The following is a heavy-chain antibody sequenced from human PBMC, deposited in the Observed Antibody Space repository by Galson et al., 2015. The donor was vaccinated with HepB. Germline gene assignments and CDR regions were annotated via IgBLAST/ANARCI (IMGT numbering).Heavy chain of an antibody. D-gene: IGHD3-22*01. Sequence: SLRLSCAASGLTFSSYAMHWVRQAPGKGLEWVAVISYDGSNKYYADSVKGRFTISRDNSKNTLYLQMNSLRAEDTAVYYCARVGKYDSSGQPIYYYYGMDVWGQGTTVTVSS. J-gene: IGHJ6*02. CDR3: ARVGKYDSSGQPIYYYYGMDV. V-gene: IGHV3-30*04. CDR1: GLTFSSYA. CDR2: ISYDGSNK.